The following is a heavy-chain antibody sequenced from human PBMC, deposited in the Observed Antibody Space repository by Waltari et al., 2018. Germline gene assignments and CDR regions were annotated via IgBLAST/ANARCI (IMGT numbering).Heavy chain of an antibody. CDR3: ARGIQLWGRGSWYFDN. V-gene: IGHV7-4-1*02. CDR1: GYIFTNYA. D-gene: IGHD3-16*01. CDR2: INTKPGNP. J-gene: IGHJ4*02. Sequence: QVQLVQSGSELKKPGASVKVSCKASGYIFTNYAMNWVRQAPGQGLEWMGWINTKPGNPTYAQGFRGRVVFSLDTSVSTASLQISSLKAEDTAVYYCARGIQLWGRGSWYFDNWGQGTLVTVSS.